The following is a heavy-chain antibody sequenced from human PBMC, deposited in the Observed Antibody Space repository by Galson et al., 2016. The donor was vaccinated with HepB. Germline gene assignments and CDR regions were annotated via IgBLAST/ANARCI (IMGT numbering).Heavy chain of an antibody. D-gene: IGHD1-20*01. J-gene: IGHJ3*02. CDR1: GGSVSIRNY. Sequence: SETLSLTCAVSGGSVSIRNYWSWIRQSPGKGLEWVGEIHHGGSTNYNPSLKSRVTMSVDKSKSQLSLTLRSVTAADTAVYYCARGLITITAPDAFDIWGQGTMVTVSS. CDR3: ARGLITITAPDAFDI. CDR2: IHHGGST. V-gene: IGHV4-4*02.